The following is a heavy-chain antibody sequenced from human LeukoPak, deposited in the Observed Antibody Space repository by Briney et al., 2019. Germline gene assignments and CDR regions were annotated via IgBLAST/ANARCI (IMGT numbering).Heavy chain of an antibody. CDR3: ARDRLTGTTAETYFDY. Sequence: GGSQRLLCAASGFIFSDYYTSWTRQAPGKGMEWVSYISSSASTIYYADSVKGRFPISRDNAKTSLYLQMNSLRAEDTCVYYCARDRLTGTTAETYFDYWGQGTLVTVSS. V-gene: IGHV3-11*01. CDR2: ISSSASTI. J-gene: IGHJ4*02. D-gene: IGHD1-7*01. CDR1: GFIFSDYY.